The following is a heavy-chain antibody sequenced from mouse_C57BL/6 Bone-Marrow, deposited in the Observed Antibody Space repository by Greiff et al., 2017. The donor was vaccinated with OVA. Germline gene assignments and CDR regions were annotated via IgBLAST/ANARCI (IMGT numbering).Heavy chain of an antibody. Sequence: EVQLQESGPGLVKPSQSLSLTCSVTGYSITSGYYWNWIRQFPGNKLEWMGYISYDGSNNYNPSLKNRISITRDTSKNQFFLKLNSVTTEDTATYYCARLGWLLEGFDCWGQGTTLTVSS. D-gene: IGHD2-3*01. CDR3: ARLGWLLEGFDC. CDR2: ISYDGSN. V-gene: IGHV3-6*01. J-gene: IGHJ2*01. CDR1: GYSITSGYY.